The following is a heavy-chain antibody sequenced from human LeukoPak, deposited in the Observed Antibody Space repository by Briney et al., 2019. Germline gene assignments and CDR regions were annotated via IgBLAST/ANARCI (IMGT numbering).Heavy chain of an antibody. Sequence: GGSLRLSCAASGFTFSSYSMNWVRQAPGKGLEWVSYISSSSSTIYYADSVKGRFTISRDNAKNSLYLQMNSLRDEDTAVYYCARDRVGYCSSTRCFTIEYWGQGTLVTVSS. CDR2: ISSSSSTI. J-gene: IGHJ4*02. V-gene: IGHV3-48*02. CDR3: ARDRVGYCSSTRCFTIEY. CDR1: GFTFSSYS. D-gene: IGHD2-2*01.